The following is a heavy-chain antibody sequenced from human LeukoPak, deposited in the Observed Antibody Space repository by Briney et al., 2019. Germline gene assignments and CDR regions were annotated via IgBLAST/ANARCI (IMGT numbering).Heavy chain of an antibody. V-gene: IGHV3-23*01. Sequence: PGGSLRLSCAASGFTFSNYALSWVRQAPGKGLEWVSSINYSGGSAYYADSVKGRFTISRDNSRNTLYVQVKSLRAEDTALYYCAKAPYGDPTAYWYCDLWGRGTLVTVSS. D-gene: IGHD4-17*01. CDR3: AKAPYGDPTAYWYCDL. CDR2: INYSGGSA. J-gene: IGHJ2*01. CDR1: GFTFSNYA.